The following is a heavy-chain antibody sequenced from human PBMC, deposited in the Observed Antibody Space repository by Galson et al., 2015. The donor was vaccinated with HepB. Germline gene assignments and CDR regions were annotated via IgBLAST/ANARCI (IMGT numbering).Heavy chain of an antibody. CDR2: FYRSGST. D-gene: IGHD2-2*01. CDR1: GFTVSSKY. CDR3: AVNIVVAPAATDC. J-gene: IGHJ4*02. V-gene: IGHV3-66*01. Sequence: SLRLSCAASGFTVSSKYMSWVRQAPGKGLEWVSLFYRSGSTYYADSVKGRFTISRDNSKNTLYLQMNSLRAEDTAVYYCAVNIVVAPAATDCWGQGTLVTVSS.